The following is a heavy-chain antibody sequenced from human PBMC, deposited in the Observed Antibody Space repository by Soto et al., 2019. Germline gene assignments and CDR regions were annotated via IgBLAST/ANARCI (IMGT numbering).Heavy chain of an antibody. J-gene: IGHJ4*02. V-gene: IGHV4-59*01. D-gene: IGHD3-10*01. CDR1: GGSISSYY. CDR3: ARWGYGSGSLNFDY. Sequence: QVQLQESGPGLVKPSETLSLTCTVSGGSISSYYWSWIRQPPGKGLEWIGYIYYRGSTNYNPSLKSRVTISVDTSKNQFSLKLSSVTAADTAVYYCARWGYGSGSLNFDYWGQGTLVTVSS. CDR2: IYYRGST.